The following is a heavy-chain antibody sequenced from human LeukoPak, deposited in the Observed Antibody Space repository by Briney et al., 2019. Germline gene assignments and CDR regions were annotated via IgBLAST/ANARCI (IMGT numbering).Heavy chain of an antibody. J-gene: IGHJ4*02. CDR2: IRYDGSNK. V-gene: IGHV3-30*02. CDR1: GFTLSSYG. D-gene: IGHD3-22*01. CDR3: AKAVVPVISQHYFDY. Sequence: PGGSLRLSCAASGFTLSSYGMHWVRQAPGKGLEWVAFIRYDGSNKYYADSVKGRFTISRDNSRNTLYLQMNSLRAEDTAVYYCAKAVVPVISQHYFDYWGQGTLVTVSS.